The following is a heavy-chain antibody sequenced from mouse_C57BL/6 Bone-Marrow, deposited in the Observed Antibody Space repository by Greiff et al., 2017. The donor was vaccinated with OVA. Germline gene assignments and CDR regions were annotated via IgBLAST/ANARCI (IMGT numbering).Heavy chain of an antibody. J-gene: IGHJ1*03. CDR2: IHPNSGST. CDR3: ARALYYGSSFWCFDV. CDR1: GYTFTSYW. Sequence: QVQLQQSGAELVKPGASVKLSCKASGYTFTSYWMHWVKQRPGQGLEWIGMIHPNSGSTNYNEKFKSKATLTVDKSSSTAYMQLSSLTSEASAVYYGARALYYGSSFWCFDVWGTGTTVTVSS. V-gene: IGHV1-64*01. D-gene: IGHD1-1*01.